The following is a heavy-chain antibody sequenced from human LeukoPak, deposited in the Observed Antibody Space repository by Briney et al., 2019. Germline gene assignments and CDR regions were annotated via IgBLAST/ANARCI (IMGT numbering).Heavy chain of an antibody. CDR1: GFTFSDYSM. D-gene: IGHD6-19*01. CDR3: AKDCRSQWLTTRTGNYFDY. Sequence: PGGSLRLSCAASGFTFSDYSMNWVRQAPGKGLEWIGEIYHSGSTNYNPSLKSRVTISVDKPKNQFSLKLSSVTAADTAVYYCAKDCRSQWLTTRTGNYFDYWGQGTLVTVSS. CDR2: IYHSGST. J-gene: IGHJ4*02. V-gene: IGHV4-4*02.